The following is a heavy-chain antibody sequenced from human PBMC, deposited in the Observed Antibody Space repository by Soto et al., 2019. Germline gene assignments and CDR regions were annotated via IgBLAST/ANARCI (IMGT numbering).Heavy chain of an antibody. CDR3: AKVRCSSTSCYTGRRKTFDY. D-gene: IGHD2-2*02. CDR2: ISGSGGST. J-gene: IGHJ4*02. V-gene: IGHV3-23*01. CDR1: GFTFSSYA. Sequence: EVQLLESGGGLVQPGGSLRLSCAASGFTFSSYAMSWVRQAPGKGLEWVSAISGSGGSTYYADSVKGRFTISRDNSKNPLYLQMNSLRAEDTAVYYCAKVRCSSTSCYTGRRKTFDYWGQGTLVTVSS.